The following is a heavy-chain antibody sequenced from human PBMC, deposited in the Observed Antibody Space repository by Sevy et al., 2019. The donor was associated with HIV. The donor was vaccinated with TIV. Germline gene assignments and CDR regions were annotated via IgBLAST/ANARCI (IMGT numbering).Heavy chain of an antibody. CDR1: GFTPSTYG. CDR3: ARDPRMYGDYLLAYFDY. D-gene: IGHD2-8*01. Sequence: GGSLRLSCAASGFTPSTYGMHWVRQAPGKGLEWVAVIGYDGSNIYYPDSVKGRFTISRDNSKNTLFLQMDSLRAEDTAIYYCARDPRMYGDYLLAYFDYWGQGTLVTVSS. V-gene: IGHV3-33*01. CDR2: IGYDGSNI. J-gene: IGHJ4*02.